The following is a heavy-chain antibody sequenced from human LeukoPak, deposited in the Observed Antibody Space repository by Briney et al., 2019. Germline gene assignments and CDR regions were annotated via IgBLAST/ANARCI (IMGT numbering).Heavy chain of an antibody. CDR2: IYYSGST. J-gene: IGHJ4*02. D-gene: IGHD2-21*01. CDR1: GGSISSYY. V-gene: IGHV4-59*04. Sequence: SETLSLTCTVSGGSISSYYWSWIRQPPGKGLEWIGYIYYSGSTYYNPSLKSRVTISVDTSKNQFSLKLSSVTAADTAVYYCARHISGISFQYYFDYWGQGTLVTVSS. CDR3: ARHISGISFQYYFDY.